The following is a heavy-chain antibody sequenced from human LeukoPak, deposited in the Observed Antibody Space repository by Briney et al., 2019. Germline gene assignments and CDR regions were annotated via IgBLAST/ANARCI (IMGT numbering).Heavy chain of an antibody. CDR1: GDSLSSSYYY. CDR3: ARDQTARPGDPYYYGMDV. V-gene: IGHV4-39*02. D-gene: IGHD1-14*01. Sequence: PSETLSLTCTVSGDSLSSSYYYWGWIRQPPGKGLEWIGSIHSSGSTDYNPSLKSRVTIPVDTSKNQFSLKLTSVTAADAAVYYCARDQTARPGDPYYYGMDVWGQGTTVTVSS. J-gene: IGHJ6*02. CDR2: IHSSGST.